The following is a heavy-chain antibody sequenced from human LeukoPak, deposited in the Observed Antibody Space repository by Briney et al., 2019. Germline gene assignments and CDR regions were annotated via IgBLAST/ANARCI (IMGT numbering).Heavy chain of an antibody. V-gene: IGHV4-39*01. CDR3: ARLYCSGGNCYGAFDI. CDR2: IHYSGST. Sequence: SETLSLTCTVSGGSISSRSYYWGWIRQPPGKGLEWIGSIHYSGSTYYNPYLKSRLTISVDTSKNQFSLKLSSVTAADTAVYYCARLYCSGGNCYGAFDIWGQGTMVTVSS. D-gene: IGHD2-15*01. J-gene: IGHJ3*02. CDR1: GGSISSRSYY.